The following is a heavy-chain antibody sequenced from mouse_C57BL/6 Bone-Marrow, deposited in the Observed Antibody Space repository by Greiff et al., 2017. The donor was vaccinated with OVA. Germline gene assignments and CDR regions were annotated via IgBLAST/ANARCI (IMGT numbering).Heavy chain of an antibody. CDR1: GYTFTDYN. V-gene: IGHV1-18*01. J-gene: IGHJ3*01. Sequence: VQLQQSGPELAKPGASVKIPCKASGYTFTDYNMDWVKQSHGKSLEWIGDINSNNGGTIYNQKFKGKATLTVDKSSSTAYMELRSLTSEDTAVYYCARGGYYDYGGRAWFAYWGQGTLVTVSA. CDR3: ARGGYYDYGGRAWFAY. D-gene: IGHD2-4*01. CDR2: INSNNGGT.